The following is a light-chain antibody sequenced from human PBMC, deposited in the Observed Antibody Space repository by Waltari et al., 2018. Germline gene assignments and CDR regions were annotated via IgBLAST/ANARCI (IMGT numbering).Light chain of an antibody. CDR1: QSVSSN. CDR2: GAL. Sequence: ELVMTQSPATLSVAPGERANLSCRASQSVSSNLAWYQQKRGQSPTLLIYGALTRATGIPARFSGSGSGTEFTLTISSMQSEDFAVYYCQQYNNWPAWTFGQGTKVEI. V-gene: IGKV3-15*01. CDR3: QQYNNWPAWT. J-gene: IGKJ1*01.